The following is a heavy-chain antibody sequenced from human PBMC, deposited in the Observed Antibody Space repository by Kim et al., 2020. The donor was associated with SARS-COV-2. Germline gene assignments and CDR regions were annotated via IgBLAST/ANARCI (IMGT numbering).Heavy chain of an antibody. CDR3: AKERGLERVYYFDY. CDR2: ISYDGSNK. CDR1: GFTFSSYG. J-gene: IGHJ4*02. V-gene: IGHV3-30*18. Sequence: GGSLRLSCAASGFTFSSYGMHWVRQAPGKGLEWVAVISYDGSNKYYADSVKGRFTISRDNSKNTLYLQMNSLRAEDTAVYYCAKERGLERVYYFDYWGQG.